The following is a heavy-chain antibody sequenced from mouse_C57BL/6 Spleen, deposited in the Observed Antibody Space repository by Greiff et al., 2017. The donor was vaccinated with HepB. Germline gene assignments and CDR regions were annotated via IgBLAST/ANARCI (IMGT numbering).Heavy chain of an antibody. CDR2: IYPRSGNT. J-gene: IGHJ1*03. CDR1: GYTFTSYG. Sequence: VKLQESGAELARPGASVKLSCKASGYTFTSYGISWVKQRTGQGLEWIGEIYPRSGNTYYNEKFKGKATLTADKSSSTAYMELRSLTSEDSAVYFCARGGDARDWYFDVWGTGTTVTVSS. V-gene: IGHV1-81*01. CDR3: ARGGDARDWYFDV.